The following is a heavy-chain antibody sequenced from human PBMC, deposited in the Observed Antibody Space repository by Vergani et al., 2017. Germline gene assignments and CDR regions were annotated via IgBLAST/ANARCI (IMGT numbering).Heavy chain of an antibody. Sequence: QVQLVQSGAEVKKPGASVKVSCKASGYTFTGYYMHWVRQAPGQGLEWMGWINPNSGGTNYAQKFQGRVNMTRDTAISTAYMELSRLRSDDTAVYYCATLGYGDYARGYFDYWGQGTLVTVSS. CDR1: GYTFTGYY. D-gene: IGHD4-17*01. CDR2: INPNSGGT. J-gene: IGHJ4*02. CDR3: ATLGYGDYARGYFDY. V-gene: IGHV1-2*02.